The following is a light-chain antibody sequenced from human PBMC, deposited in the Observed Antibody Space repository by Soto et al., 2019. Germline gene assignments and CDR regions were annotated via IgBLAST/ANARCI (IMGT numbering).Light chain of an antibody. CDR3: QQYGSSPWT. Sequence: EIVLTQSPGTLSLSPGERATLSCRASQSVSSSYLAWYQQKPGQAPRLLIYGASSRATGIPDRFSGSGSGTDFTLTISRLEPEAFAVYYCQQYGSSPWTFGKGTKVEMK. CDR1: QSVSSSY. V-gene: IGKV3-20*01. CDR2: GAS. J-gene: IGKJ1*01.